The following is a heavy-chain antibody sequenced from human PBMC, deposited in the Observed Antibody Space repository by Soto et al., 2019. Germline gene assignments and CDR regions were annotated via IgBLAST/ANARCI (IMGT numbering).Heavy chain of an antibody. CDR2: IIPIFGTA. Sequence: GXSVKVSCEASGGTFSSYAISWVRQAPVQGLEWMGGIIPIFGTANYSQKFQGRVTITADESTSTAYMELSSLRSEDTAVYYCARRPDRYSGYEFDYWGQGTLVTVSS. V-gene: IGHV1-69*01. J-gene: IGHJ4*02. CDR1: GGTFSSYA. CDR3: ARRPDRYSGYEFDY. D-gene: IGHD5-12*01.